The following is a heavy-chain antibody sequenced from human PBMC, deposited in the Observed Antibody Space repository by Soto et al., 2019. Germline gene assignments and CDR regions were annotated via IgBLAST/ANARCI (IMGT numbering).Heavy chain of an antibody. J-gene: IGHJ4*02. D-gene: IGHD3-10*01. Sequence: ASVKGSCKASGYTFTSYYMHWVRQAPGQGLEWMGIINPSGGSTSYAQRFQGRVTMTRDTSTSTVYMELSSLRSEDTAVYYCAKPLWFDTSGFDYWGQGTLVTVYS. CDR2: INPSGGST. CDR1: GYTFTSYY. V-gene: IGHV1-46*01. CDR3: AKPLWFDTSGFDY.